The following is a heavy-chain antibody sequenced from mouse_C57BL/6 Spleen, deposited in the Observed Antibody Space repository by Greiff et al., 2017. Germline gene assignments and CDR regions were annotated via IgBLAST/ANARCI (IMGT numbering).Heavy chain of an antibody. CDR3: ARWGYDYDGTPMDY. CDR2: IDPNSGGT. V-gene: IGHV1-72*01. CDR1: GYTFTSYW. Sequence: QVQLQQPGAELVKPGASVKLSCKASGYTFTSYWMHWVKQRPGRGLEWIGRIDPNSGGTKYNEKFKSKATLTVDKPSSTAYMPLSSLTAEDSAVYYCARWGYDYDGTPMDYWGQGTSVTVTS. D-gene: IGHD2-4*01. J-gene: IGHJ4*01.